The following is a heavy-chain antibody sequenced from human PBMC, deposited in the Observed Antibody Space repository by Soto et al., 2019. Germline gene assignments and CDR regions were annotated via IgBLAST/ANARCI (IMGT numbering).Heavy chain of an antibody. CDR2: ISAHNGDT. J-gene: IGHJ4*02. V-gene: IGHV1-18*04. D-gene: IGHD3-22*01. Sequence: QVQLVQSGAEVKKPGASVKVSCKASGYSFATYGFSWVRQAPGQGLECVGWISAHNGDTHYSQKFQGRVTLTTDTSPNTGYMELRSLTSDATAVYFCATEPIYYNDGSGYYPLGHWGQGTLVTVSS. CDR1: GYSFATYG. CDR3: ATEPIYYNDGSGYYPLGH.